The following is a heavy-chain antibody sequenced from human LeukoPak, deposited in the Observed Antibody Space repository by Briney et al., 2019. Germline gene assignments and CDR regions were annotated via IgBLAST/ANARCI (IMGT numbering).Heavy chain of an antibody. J-gene: IGHJ4*02. D-gene: IGHD3-16*01. CDR1: GGSISSGSYFY. Sequence: PSETLSLTCTVSGGSISSGSYFYYGWIRQHPGKGLEWIGYIYYTGSTYYDPSLKSRVSISVDTSKNQFSLKLSSVTAADMAVYYCARDRDAYSQFDSWGQGTLVTVSS. CDR3: ARDRDAYSQFDS. CDR2: IYYTGST. V-gene: IGHV4-31*03.